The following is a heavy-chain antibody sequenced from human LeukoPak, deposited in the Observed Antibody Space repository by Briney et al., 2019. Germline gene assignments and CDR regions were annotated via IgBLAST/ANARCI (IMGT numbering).Heavy chain of an antibody. D-gene: IGHD3-10*01. CDR3: ARDSKVTMVRGAKDY. V-gene: IGHV3-64*01. Sequence: GESLRLSCAGSGFTFSSYAMHWVRQAPGKGLEYVSGISSKGTSTYHANSVKGRFTISRDNAKNSLYLQMNSLRAEDTAVYYCARDSKVTMVRGAKDYWGQGTLVTVSS. CDR2: ISSKGTST. CDR1: GFTFSSYA. J-gene: IGHJ4*02.